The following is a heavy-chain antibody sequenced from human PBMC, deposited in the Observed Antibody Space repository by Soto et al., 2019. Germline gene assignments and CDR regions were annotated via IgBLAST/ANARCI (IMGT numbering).Heavy chain of an antibody. CDR1: GFIFSNFA. D-gene: IGHD2-15*01. Sequence: GGSLRLSCAASGFIFSNFAMYWVRRAPGKGLEWVSSIRQSGDRSSYADSAKGRFTISRDNSKNTLYLQMNGLRLDDTAMYYCAGLRSGDAFDIWGQGTMVTV. CDR3: AGLRSGDAFDI. CDR2: IRQSGDRS. V-gene: IGHV3-23*01. J-gene: IGHJ3*02.